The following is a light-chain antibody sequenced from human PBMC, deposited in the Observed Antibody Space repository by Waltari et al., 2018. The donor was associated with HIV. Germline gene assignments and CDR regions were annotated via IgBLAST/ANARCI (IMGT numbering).Light chain of an antibody. J-gene: IGKJ2*01. CDR1: QSIGNW. CDR2: KAS. Sequence: DIQMTQSPSTLSASVGDRVTITCRASQSIGNWLAWYQQKPGRSPRLLLYKASNLQSGVPSRFSGIGSETEFTLTISSLQPDDSATYFCQQYNLYPDYTFGQGTKLEIK. V-gene: IGKV1-5*03. CDR3: QQYNLYPDYT.